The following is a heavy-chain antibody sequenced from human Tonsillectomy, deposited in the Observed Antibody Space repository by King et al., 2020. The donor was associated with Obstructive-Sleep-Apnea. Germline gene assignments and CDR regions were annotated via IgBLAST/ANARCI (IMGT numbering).Heavy chain of an antibody. CDR3: ARNSGYDYNSDY. V-gene: IGHV1-2*02. CDR2: LNPDSGGT. Sequence: QLVQSGAEVKKPGASVKVSCKPSGYTFTGYYIHWVRQAPGEGLEWMGWLNPDSGGTNYAQKFRGRVTMTRDTSLNTAYMELSRLRSDDTAVYYCARNSGYDYNSDYWGQGTQVTVSS. CDR1: GYTFTGYY. J-gene: IGHJ4*02. D-gene: IGHD5-12*01.